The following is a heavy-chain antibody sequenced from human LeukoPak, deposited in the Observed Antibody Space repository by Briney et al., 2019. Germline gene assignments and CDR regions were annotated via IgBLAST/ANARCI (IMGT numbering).Heavy chain of an antibody. CDR1: GFTFGDYA. D-gene: IGHD5-24*01. Sequence: GGSLRLSCTASGFTFGDYAMSWVRQAPGKGLEWVGFIRSKAYGGTTEYAASVKGRFTISRDDSKSIAYLQMNSLKTEDTAVYYCTRDRAPGRDGYNPRGAFDIWGQGTMVTVSS. J-gene: IGHJ3*02. CDR2: IRSKAYGGTT. CDR3: TRDRAPGRDGYNPRGAFDI. V-gene: IGHV3-49*04.